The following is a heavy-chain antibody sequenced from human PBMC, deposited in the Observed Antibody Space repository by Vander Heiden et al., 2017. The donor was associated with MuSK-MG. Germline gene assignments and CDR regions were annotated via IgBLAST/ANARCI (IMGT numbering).Heavy chain of an antibody. CDR3: ARDRYCSSTSCYRGGFDY. CDR2: IIPILGIA. J-gene: IGHJ4*02. V-gene: IGHV1-69*10. D-gene: IGHD2-2*02. CDR1: GGTFSSYA. Sequence: QVQLVQSGAEVKKPGSSVKVSCKASGGTFSSYALSWVRQAPGQGLEWMGGIIPILGIANYAQKFQGRVTITADKSTSTAYMELSSLRSEDTAVYYCARDRYCSSTSCYRGGFDYWGQGTLVTVSS.